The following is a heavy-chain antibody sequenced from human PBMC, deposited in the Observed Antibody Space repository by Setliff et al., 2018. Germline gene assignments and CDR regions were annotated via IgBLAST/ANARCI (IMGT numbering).Heavy chain of an antibody. Sequence: GESLKISCAASAFSFSTYAMNWVRHTPGKGLEWISYISNSGNSIYYADSVKGRFTISRDNAKNSLYLQMNSLRAEDTAVYYCAKDPSWVNLGELSSPDYWGQGTLVTVSS. J-gene: IGHJ4*02. V-gene: IGHV3-48*03. CDR3: AKDPSWVNLGELSSPDY. CDR2: ISNSGNSI. D-gene: IGHD3-16*02. CDR1: AFSFSTYA.